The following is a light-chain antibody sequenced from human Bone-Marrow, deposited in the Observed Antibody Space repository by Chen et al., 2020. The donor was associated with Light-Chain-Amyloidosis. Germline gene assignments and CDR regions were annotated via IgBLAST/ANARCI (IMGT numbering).Light chain of an antibody. J-gene: IGLJ3*02. CDR3: CSYAGSGTWV. CDR1: SSDVGTYNL. CDR2: EGS. Sequence: QSPLTQPASVSGSPGQAITISGTGTSSDVGTYNLVSWYQQHPGKAPKLMIYEGSKRPSGVSNRFSGSKSGNTASLTISGLQAEDEADYYCCSYAGSGTWVFGGGTKLTVL. V-gene: IGLV2-23*01.